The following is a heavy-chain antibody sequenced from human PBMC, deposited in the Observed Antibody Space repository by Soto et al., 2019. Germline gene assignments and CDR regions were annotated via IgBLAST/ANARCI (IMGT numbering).Heavy chain of an antibody. D-gene: IGHD3-3*01. V-gene: IGHV1-18*01. CDR1: GYTFTSYG. CDR3: AREDLTWSGRGQNWFDP. CDR2: ISAYNGNT. Sequence: QVQLVQSGAEVKKPGASVKVSCKASGYTFTSYGISWVRQAPGQGLEWMGWISAYNGNTNYAQKLQGRVTMTPDTSTSTAYMELRSLRSDDTAVYYCAREDLTWSGRGQNWFDPWGQGTLVTVSS. J-gene: IGHJ5*02.